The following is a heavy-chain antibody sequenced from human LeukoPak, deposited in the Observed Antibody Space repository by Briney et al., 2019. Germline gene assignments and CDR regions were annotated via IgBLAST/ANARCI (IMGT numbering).Heavy chain of an antibody. CDR1: GFNFANHA. CDR2: ISGGGDIT. CDR3: TRVGYIDEGIDY. Sequence: GGSLRLSCAASGFNFANHAMSWVRQTTGKGLEWVSAISGGGDITYYAEYVKGRFTISRDNSRNTVYLQMNSLRAEDTAIYYCTRVGYIDEGIDYWGQGTLFTVSS. J-gene: IGHJ4*02. D-gene: IGHD5-24*01. V-gene: IGHV3-23*01.